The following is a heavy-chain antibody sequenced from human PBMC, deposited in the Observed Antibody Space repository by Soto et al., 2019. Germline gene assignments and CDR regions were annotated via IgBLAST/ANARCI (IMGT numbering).Heavy chain of an antibody. V-gene: IGHV3-7*04. CDR3: VRGKAGE. Sequence: EVQLLESGGGLAQPGGSLRLSCAASGFTFRSNWMTWVRQAPGKGLEWVANIKQDGSEKYYVDSVKGRFTISRDNAKNSLYLQMNSLRVEDTAVYYCVRGKAGEWGQGTLVTVSS. CDR2: IKQDGSEK. J-gene: IGHJ4*02. D-gene: IGHD6-19*01. CDR1: GFTFRSNW.